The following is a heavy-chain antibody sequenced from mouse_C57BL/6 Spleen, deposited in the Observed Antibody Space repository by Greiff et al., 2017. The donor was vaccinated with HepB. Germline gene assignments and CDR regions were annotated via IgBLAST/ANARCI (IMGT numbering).Heavy chain of an antibody. Sequence: VKLMESGAELVRPGTSVKVSCKASGYAFTNYLIEWVKQRPGQGLEWIGVINPGSGGTNYNEKFKGKATLTADKSSSTAYMQLSSLTSEDSAVYFCARERDYYGSSPWFAYWGQGTLVTVSA. J-gene: IGHJ3*01. D-gene: IGHD1-1*01. CDR3: ARERDYYGSSPWFAY. CDR2: INPGSGGT. CDR1: GYAFTNYL. V-gene: IGHV1-54*01.